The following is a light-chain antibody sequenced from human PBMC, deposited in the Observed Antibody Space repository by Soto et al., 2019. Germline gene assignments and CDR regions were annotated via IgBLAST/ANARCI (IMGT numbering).Light chain of an antibody. CDR3: ASYAASYNFGV. V-gene: IGLV2-8*01. J-gene: IGLJ1*01. CDR2: EVI. CDR1: SSDVGGYNY. Sequence: QSALTQPPSASGSAGQSVTISCTGSSSDVGGYNYVSWYQQHPGKAPKLIIYEVIKRPSGVPDRFSGSRSGNTASLTVSGLQADDEADYFCASYAASYNFGVFGTGTKLTVL.